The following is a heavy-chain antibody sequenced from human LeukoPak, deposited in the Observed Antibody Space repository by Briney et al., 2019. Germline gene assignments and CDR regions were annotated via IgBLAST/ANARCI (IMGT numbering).Heavy chain of an antibody. CDR1: GYTFTSYD. V-gene: IGHV1-8*01. J-gene: IGHJ4*02. CDR2: MNPNSGNT. CDR3: ARESVYCSGGSCYSKRIDY. Sequence: ASVKVSCKASGYTFTSYDINWVRQATGQGLEWMGWMNPNSGNTGYAQKFQGRVTMTRNTPISSAYMELSSLRSEDTAVYYCARESVYCSGGSCYSKRIDYWGQGTLVTVSS. D-gene: IGHD2-15*01.